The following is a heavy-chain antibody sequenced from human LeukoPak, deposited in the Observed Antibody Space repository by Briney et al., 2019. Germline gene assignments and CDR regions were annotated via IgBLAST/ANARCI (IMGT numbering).Heavy chain of an antibody. V-gene: IGHV3-21*01. CDR1: GFTFSSYS. Sequence: GGSLRLSCAASGFTFSSYSMTWVRQTPGKGLEWVSSISSSSSYIYYADSVKGRFTISRDNAKNSLYLQMNSLRAEDTAVYYCAVLRSGGSLTYDYWGQGTLVTVSS. CDR2: ISSSSSYI. J-gene: IGHJ4*02. CDR3: AVLRSGGSLTYDY. D-gene: IGHD2-15*01.